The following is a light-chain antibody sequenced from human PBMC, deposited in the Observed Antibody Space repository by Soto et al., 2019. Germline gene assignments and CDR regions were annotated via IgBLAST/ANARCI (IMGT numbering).Light chain of an antibody. Sequence: DIQMTQSPSSLSASVGDRVTITCRASQSISRYLNWYQQKPGKAPNLLIYVASSLQSEVPSRFRGSGSGTDFTLTITSLQSEDFATYYCQQSYGTPITFGLGTRLEIK. J-gene: IGKJ5*01. CDR2: VAS. V-gene: IGKV1-39*01. CDR3: QQSYGTPIT. CDR1: QSISRY.